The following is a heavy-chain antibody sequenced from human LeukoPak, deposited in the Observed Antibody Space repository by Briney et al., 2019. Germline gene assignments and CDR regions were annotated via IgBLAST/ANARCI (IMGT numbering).Heavy chain of an antibody. D-gene: IGHD3-10*01. J-gene: IGHJ4*02. CDR3: AREGGSGAFDY. CDR2: INHSGST. Sequence: PSETLSLTCAVYGGSFSGYYWSWLRQPPGKGLEWIGEINHSGSTNYNPSLKSRVTISVDTSKNQFSLKLSSPTAADTAVYYCAREGGSGAFDYWGQGTLVTVSS. V-gene: IGHV4-34*01. CDR1: GGSFSGYY.